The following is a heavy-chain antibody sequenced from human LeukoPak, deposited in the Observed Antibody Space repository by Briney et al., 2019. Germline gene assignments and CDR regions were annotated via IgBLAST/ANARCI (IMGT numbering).Heavy chain of an antibody. V-gene: IGHV3-21*01. CDR1: GFTFSDYT. CDR2: ISSDSSYI. Sequence: GGSLRLSCAASGFTFSDYTMAWVRQAPGKGLEWVASISSDSSYIDYADSVKGRFTISRDNAKNSLFLKTDTLRGDDTGIYYCARDPNVLGITPYYFDFWGQGTLVTVSS. D-gene: IGHD3-10*02. J-gene: IGHJ4*02. CDR3: ARDPNVLGITPYYFDF.